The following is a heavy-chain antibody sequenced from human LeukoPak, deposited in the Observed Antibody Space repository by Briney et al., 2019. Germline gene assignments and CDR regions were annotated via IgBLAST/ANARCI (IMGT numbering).Heavy chain of an antibody. Sequence: SETLSLTCTVSGGSISSYYWSWIRQPPGKGLEWIGYIYYSGSTNYNPSLKSRVTISVDTSKNQFSLKLSSVTAADTAVYYCARGLPTYSSSWSAYNWFDPWGQGTLVTVSS. V-gene: IGHV4-59*01. CDR1: GGSISSYY. CDR2: IYYSGST. J-gene: IGHJ5*02. D-gene: IGHD6-13*01. CDR3: ARGLPTYSSSWSAYNWFDP.